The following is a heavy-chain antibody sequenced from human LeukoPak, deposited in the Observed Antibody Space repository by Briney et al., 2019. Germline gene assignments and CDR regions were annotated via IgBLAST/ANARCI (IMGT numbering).Heavy chain of an antibody. J-gene: IGHJ4*02. CDR3: ARETGLXPRGYSGYGAXXNFDS. D-gene: IGHD5-12*01. V-gene: IGHV4-30-4*08. Sequence: SQTLSLTCTVSGGSISSGDYYWSWIRQPPGKGLEWIGYIYYSGITYYNPALKSRVTISLNTSKNQSSLKLSSATAADKAVYYCARETGLXPRGYSGYGAXXNFDSWGQXXLVTVS. CDR2: IYYSGIT. CDR1: GGSISSGDYY.